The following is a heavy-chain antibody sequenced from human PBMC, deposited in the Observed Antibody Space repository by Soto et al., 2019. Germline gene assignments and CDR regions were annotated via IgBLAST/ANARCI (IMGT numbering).Heavy chain of an antibody. J-gene: IGHJ4*02. D-gene: IGHD3-16*02. Sequence: EVQLVQSGAEVKKPGESLKISCKGSGYSFTSYWIGWVRQMPGKGLEWMGIIYPGDSDTRYSPSFQGQVTISADKSISTAYLQWSSLKASDTAMYYCARILYDYVWGSYPPETGGFDYWGQGTLVTVSS. CDR3: ARILYDYVWGSYPPETGGFDY. CDR2: IYPGDSDT. CDR1: GYSFTSYW. V-gene: IGHV5-51*01.